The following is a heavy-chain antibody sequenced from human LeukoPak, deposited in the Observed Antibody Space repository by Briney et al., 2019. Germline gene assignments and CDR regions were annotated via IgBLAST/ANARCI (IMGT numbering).Heavy chain of an antibody. V-gene: IGHV3-15*01. J-gene: IGHJ4*02. CDR2: IKSKIHGGTI. D-gene: IGHD6-19*01. CDR3: TTSPVPSIDY. CDR1: GFTFDKAW. Sequence: PGGSLRLSCAASGFTFDKAWMTWVRQAPGKGLEWVGRIKSKIHGGTIDYAAPVKGRFTISRDDSENTVYLQMSSLRTEDTAMYYCTTSPVPSIDYWGQGIQVTVSS.